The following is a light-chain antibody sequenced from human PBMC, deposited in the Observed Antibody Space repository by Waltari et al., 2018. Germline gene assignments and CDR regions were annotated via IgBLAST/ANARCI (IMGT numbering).Light chain of an antibody. V-gene: IGKV3-20*01. J-gene: IGKJ1*01. CDR1: QSVSRA. CDR2: GAS. Sequence: EIVLTQSPGTLSLSLRERATVSCRASQSVSRALAWDQQKPGQAPRLLIYGASTRATGIPDRFSGSGSGTDCSVTISRLEPDDFAGYYCQQYLRIPVTFGRGTTVEI. CDR3: QQYLRIPVT.